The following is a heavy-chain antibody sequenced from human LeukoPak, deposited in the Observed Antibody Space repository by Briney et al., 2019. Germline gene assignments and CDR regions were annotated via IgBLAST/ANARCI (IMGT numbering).Heavy chain of an antibody. CDR3: ARDLGIVGATTIDY. D-gene: IGHD1-26*01. J-gene: IGHJ4*02. CDR1: GFTFSSYE. CDR2: ISSSGSTI. V-gene: IGHV3-48*03. Sequence: GGSLRLSCAASGFTFSSYEMNWVRQAPGKGLEWVSYISSSGSTIYYAESVKGRFTISRDNAKNSLYLLMNSLRAEDTAVYYCARDLGIVGATTIDYWGQGTLVTVSS.